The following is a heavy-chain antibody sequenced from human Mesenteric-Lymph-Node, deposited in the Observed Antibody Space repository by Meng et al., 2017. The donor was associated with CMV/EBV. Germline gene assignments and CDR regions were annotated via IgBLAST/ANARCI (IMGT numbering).Heavy chain of an antibody. J-gene: IGHJ4*02. Sequence: QVQLQHGGAGLLKPSVTLSLTGAVYGGSFSGYYWSWIRQPPGKGLEWIGEINHSGVPNYNPSLKSRVTISLDRSKNQFSLKLSSVAAEDTAVYYCARGSDIPVNNYWGQGTLVTVSS. CDR2: INHSGVP. CDR1: GGSFSGYY. CDR3: ARGSDIPVNNY. D-gene: IGHD2-15*01. V-gene: IGHV4-34*01.